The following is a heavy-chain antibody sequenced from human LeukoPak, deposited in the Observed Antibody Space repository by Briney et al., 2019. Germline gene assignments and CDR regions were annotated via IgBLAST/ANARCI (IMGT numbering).Heavy chain of an antibody. Sequence: SETLSLTCTVSGGSISNYYWSWIRQPAGQGLEWIGRISTSGNTNSNPSLKSRVTMSVDTSKNQFSLKLSSVTAADTAVYYCARELELRYWGQGTLVTVSS. CDR3: ARELELRY. V-gene: IGHV4-4*07. CDR1: GGSISNYY. D-gene: IGHD1-7*01. J-gene: IGHJ4*02. CDR2: ISTSGNT.